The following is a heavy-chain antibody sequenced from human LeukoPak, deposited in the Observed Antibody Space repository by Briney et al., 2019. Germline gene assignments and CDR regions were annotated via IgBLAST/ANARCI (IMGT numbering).Heavy chain of an antibody. CDR2: ISSSSSYI. CDR3: ARDSLESYYDSSGYSDY. CDR1: GFTFTECA. J-gene: IGHJ4*02. D-gene: IGHD3-22*01. V-gene: IGHV3-21*01. Sequence: GGSLRLSCAASGFTFTECAMSWVRQAPGKGLEWVSSISSSSSYIYYADSVKGRFTISRDNAKNSLYLQMNSLRAEDTAVYYCARDSLESYYDSSGYSDYWGQGTLVTVSS.